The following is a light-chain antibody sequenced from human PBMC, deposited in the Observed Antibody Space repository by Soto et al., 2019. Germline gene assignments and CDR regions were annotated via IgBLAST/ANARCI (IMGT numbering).Light chain of an antibody. Sequence: DIQMTQSPSSLSASVGDRVTITCQASQDIKNYLNWYQQKSGKAPKLLIYDASDLETGVPSRFSGSGSVTDFTFTINSLQPEDIATYYCQQYANLPLTFGGGTKVEIK. CDR1: QDIKNY. V-gene: IGKV1-33*01. CDR3: QQYANLPLT. CDR2: DAS. J-gene: IGKJ4*01.